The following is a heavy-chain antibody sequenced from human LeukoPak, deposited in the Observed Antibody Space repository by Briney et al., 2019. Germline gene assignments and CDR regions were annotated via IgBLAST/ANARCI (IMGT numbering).Heavy chain of an antibody. D-gene: IGHD3-16*02. J-gene: IGHJ4*02. CDR3: ARGYVITFGGVIDAFDY. Sequence: ASVKVSCKASGYTFTGYYMHWVRQAPGQGLEVMGWINPNSGGTNYAQKFQGRGTMTRDTSISTAYMELSRLRSDDTAVYYCARGYVITFGGVIDAFDYWGQGTLVTVSS. CDR1: GYTFTGYY. CDR2: INPNSGGT. V-gene: IGHV1-2*02.